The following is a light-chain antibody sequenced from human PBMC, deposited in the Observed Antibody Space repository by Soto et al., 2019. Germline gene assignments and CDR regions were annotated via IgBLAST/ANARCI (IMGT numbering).Light chain of an antibody. CDR1: QSISSW. CDR2: DAS. V-gene: IGKV1-5*01. J-gene: IGKJ1*01. Sequence: DIQMTQSPSTLYASVGDRVTITCRASQSISSWLAWYQQKPGKAPKLLIYDASSLESGVPSRFSGSGSGTEFTLTISSLQPYDFATYYCQQYNSYSSWTFGQGTKVEIK. CDR3: QQYNSYSSWT.